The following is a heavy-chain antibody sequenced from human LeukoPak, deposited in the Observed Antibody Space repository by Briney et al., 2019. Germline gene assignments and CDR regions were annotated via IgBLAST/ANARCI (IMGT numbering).Heavy chain of an antibody. V-gene: IGHV3-7*03. D-gene: IGHD2-15*01. CDR3: ARVLRYCSGGNCYSGGLGYMDV. CDR2: INQEGSER. CDR1: GFIFSSYW. Sequence: GGSLRLSCEVSGFIFSSYWMSWVRQAPGKGLEWVGNINQEGSERNHGDSVNGRFTISRDNAENSLFLQMNSLRAEDTAVYYCARVLRYCSGGNCYSGGLGYMDVWGKGTTVTISS. J-gene: IGHJ6*03.